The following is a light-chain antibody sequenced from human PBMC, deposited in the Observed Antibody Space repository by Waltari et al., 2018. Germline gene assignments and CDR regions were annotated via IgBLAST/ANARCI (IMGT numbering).Light chain of an antibody. CDR3: QVWDNRRDHRWV. Sequence: SYVLTQPPSVSVAPGQTATITCGGDNIGTYSVHWSHQKPGQAPVLVVYDDRDRPSGIPERFSGSNSGNTATLTISRVEAADEADYYCQVWDNRRDHRWVFGGGTKLTVL. V-gene: IGLV3-21*02. CDR2: DDR. J-gene: IGLJ3*02. CDR1: NIGTYS.